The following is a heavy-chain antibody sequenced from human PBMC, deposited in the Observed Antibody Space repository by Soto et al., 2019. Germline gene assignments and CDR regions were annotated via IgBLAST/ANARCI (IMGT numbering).Heavy chain of an antibody. CDR2: ISAYNGNT. CDR3: ARGHQLYDFWSGDFDY. CDR1: GCTFTSYG. D-gene: IGHD3-3*01. V-gene: IGHV1-18*01. Sequence: ASVKVSCKASGCTFTSYGISWVRQAPGQGLEWMGWISAYNGNTNYAQKLQGRVTMTTDTSTSTAYMELRSLRSDDTAVYYCARGHQLYDFWSGDFDYWGQGTLVTVSS. J-gene: IGHJ4*02.